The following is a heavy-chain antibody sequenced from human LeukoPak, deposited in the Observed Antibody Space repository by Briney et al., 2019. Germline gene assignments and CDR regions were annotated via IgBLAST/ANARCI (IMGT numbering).Heavy chain of an antibody. Sequence: GGSLRLSCAASGFTFRSYEMNWVRQAPGKGLEWVSFICNSGDSIYYADSVKGRFTISRDNAKNSLFLQMNSLRAEDTAVYYCARSEARFMLSWGQGTLVTVSS. V-gene: IGHV3-48*03. CDR2: ICNSGDSI. CDR3: ARSEARFMLS. J-gene: IGHJ4*02. D-gene: IGHD3-16*02. CDR1: GFTFRSYE.